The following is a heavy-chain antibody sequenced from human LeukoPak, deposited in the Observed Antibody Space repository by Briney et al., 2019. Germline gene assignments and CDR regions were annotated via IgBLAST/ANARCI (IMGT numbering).Heavy chain of an antibody. CDR3: ARIGYDSSGYTDY. V-gene: IGHV3-64*01. CDR1: GFTFSSYA. Sequence: SGGSLRLSCAASGFTFSSYAMHWVRQAPGKGLEYVSAISSNGGSTYYANSVKGRFTISRDNSKNTLYLQMGSLRAEDMAVYYCARIGYDSSGYTDYWGQGTLVTVSS. CDR2: ISSNGGST. D-gene: IGHD3-22*01. J-gene: IGHJ4*02.